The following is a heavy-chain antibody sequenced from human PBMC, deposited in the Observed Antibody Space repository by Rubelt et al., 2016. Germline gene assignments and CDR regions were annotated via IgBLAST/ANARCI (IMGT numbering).Heavy chain of an antibody. CDR2: IWYDGSNK. CDR1: GFTFSSYG. J-gene: IGHJ4*02. CDR3: ARDLLEYSSGPPHS. D-gene: IGHD6-19*01. Sequence: ASGFTFSSYGMHWVRQAPGKGLEWVAVIWYDGSNKYYADSVKGRFTISRDNSKNTLYLQMNSLRAEDTAVYYCARDLLEYSSGPPHSWGQGSLVTVSS. V-gene: IGHV3-33*01.